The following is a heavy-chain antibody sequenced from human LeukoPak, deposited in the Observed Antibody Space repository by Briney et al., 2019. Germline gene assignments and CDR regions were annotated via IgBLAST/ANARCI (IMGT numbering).Heavy chain of an antibody. CDR1: GFTFSSYA. CDR2: ISGSGGST. V-gene: IGHV3-23*01. J-gene: IGHJ4*02. Sequence: GGSLRLSCAASGFTFSSYAMSWVRQAPGKGLEWVSAISGSGGSTYYADSVKGRFTISRDNSKNTLYLQMNSLRAEDTAVYYCAKGLLQYFDWLLDYFDYWGQGTLVTVSS. CDR3: AKGLLQYFDWLLDYFDY. D-gene: IGHD3-9*01.